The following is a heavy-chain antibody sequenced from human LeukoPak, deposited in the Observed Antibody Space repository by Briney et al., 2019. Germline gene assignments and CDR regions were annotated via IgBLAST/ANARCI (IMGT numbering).Heavy chain of an antibody. CDR2: ISYDGSNK. D-gene: IGHD3-22*01. CDR3: ARESPRGDSSGYYFDY. CDR1: GFTFSSYA. Sequence: GGSLRLSCAASGFTFSSYAMHWVRQAPGKGLEWVAVISYDGSNKYYADSVKGRLTISRDNSKNTLYLQMNSLRAEDTAVYYCARESPRGDSSGYYFDYWGQGTLVTVSS. V-gene: IGHV3-30-3*01. J-gene: IGHJ4*02.